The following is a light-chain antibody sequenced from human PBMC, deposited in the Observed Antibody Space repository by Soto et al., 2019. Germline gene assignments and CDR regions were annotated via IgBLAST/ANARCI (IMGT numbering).Light chain of an antibody. CDR3: CSYAGSPYV. CDR1: SSDVGEYDY. Sequence: QSALTQPRSVSGSPGQSVTISCTGTSSDVGEYDYVSWYQQHPGKAPKLMIFDVSERPSGVPDRFSRSKTGNTASLTISGLQAEDEADYYCCSYAGSPYVFGTGTKVTVL. J-gene: IGLJ1*01. V-gene: IGLV2-11*01. CDR2: DVS.